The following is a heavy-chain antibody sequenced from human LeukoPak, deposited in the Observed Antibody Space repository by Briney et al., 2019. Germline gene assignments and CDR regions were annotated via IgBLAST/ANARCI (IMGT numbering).Heavy chain of an antibody. CDR1: GGSISSYY. V-gene: IGHV4-59*08. CDR2: IYCSGST. Sequence: SETLSLTCTVSGGSISSYYWSWIRQPPGKGLEWIGHIYCSGSTNYNPSLKSRVTISVDTSENQFSLKLSSVTAADTAVYYCARQGSTGWIFDYWGQGTLVTVSS. J-gene: IGHJ4*02. D-gene: IGHD6-19*01. CDR3: ARQGSTGWIFDY.